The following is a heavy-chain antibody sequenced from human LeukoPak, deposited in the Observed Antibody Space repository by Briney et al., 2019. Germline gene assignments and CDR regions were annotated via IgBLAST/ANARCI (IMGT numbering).Heavy chain of an antibody. D-gene: IGHD2-2*01. CDR1: GYTFTTYN. CDR3: TREKMYHFDS. CDR2: ISGYNGNT. Sequence: ASVKVSCKASGYTFTTYNINWVRQAPGQGLEWMGWISGYNGNTNYAQKLQGRVTMTTDTSTSTAYMELRSLKSDDTALYYCTREKMYHFDSWGQGTLVTVSS. V-gene: IGHV1-18*01. J-gene: IGHJ4*02.